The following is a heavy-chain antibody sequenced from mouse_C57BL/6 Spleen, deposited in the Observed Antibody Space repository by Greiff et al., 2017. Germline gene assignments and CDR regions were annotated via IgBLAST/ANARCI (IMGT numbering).Heavy chain of an antibody. CDR1: GYAFSSYW. CDR2: IYPGDGDT. CDR3: ARRGYYSNYDYAMDD. V-gene: IGHV1-80*01. Sequence: QVQLQQSGAELVKPGASVKISCKASGYAFSSYWMNWVKQRPGKGLEWIGQIYPGDGDTNYNGKFKGKATLTADKSSSTAYMQLSSLTSEDSAVYCCARRGYYSNYDYAMDDWGQGTSVTVAS. D-gene: IGHD2-5*01. J-gene: IGHJ4*01.